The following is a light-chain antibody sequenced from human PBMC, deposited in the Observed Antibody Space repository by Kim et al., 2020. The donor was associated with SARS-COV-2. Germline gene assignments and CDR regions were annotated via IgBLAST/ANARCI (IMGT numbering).Light chain of an antibody. J-gene: IGLJ1*01. Sequence: QSALTQPASVSGSPGQSITISCTGTSSDVGSYNLVSWYQQHPGKAPKLMIYEVSKRPSGVSNRFSGSKSGNTASLTISGLQAEDEADYYCCSYAGSSTYVFRTGTKVTVL. CDR3: CSYAGSSTYV. CDR2: EVS. V-gene: IGLV2-23*02. CDR1: SSDVGSYNL.